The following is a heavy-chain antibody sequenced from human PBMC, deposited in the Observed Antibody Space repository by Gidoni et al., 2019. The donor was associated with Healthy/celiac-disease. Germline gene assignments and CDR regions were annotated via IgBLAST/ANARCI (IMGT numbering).Heavy chain of an antibody. V-gene: IGHV4-39*01. CDR1: GGSISSSSYY. J-gene: IGHJ5*02. CDR2: IYYSGST. Sequence: QLQLQASGPGLVKPSETLSLTCTVSGGSISSSSYYWGWIRQPPGKGLEWIGSIYYSGSTYYNPSLKSRVTISVDTSKNQFSLKLSSVTAADTAVYYCARLITMVRGVIWFDPWGQGTLVTVSS. CDR3: ARLITMVRGVIWFDP. D-gene: IGHD3-10*01.